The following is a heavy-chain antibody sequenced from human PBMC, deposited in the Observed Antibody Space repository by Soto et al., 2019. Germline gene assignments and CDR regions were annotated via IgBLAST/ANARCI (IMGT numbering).Heavy chain of an antibody. V-gene: IGHV3-30*18. J-gene: IGHJ4*02. CDR2: ISYDGSNK. D-gene: IGHD2-2*01. CDR3: AKDRSHLPAAISY. CDR1: GFTFSSYG. Sequence: QVQLVESGGGVVQPGRSLRLSCAASGFTFSSYGMHWVRQAPGKGLEWVAVISYDGSNKYYADSVKGRFTISRDNSKNTLYLQMNSLRAEDTAVYYCAKDRSHLPAAISYWGQGTLVTVSS.